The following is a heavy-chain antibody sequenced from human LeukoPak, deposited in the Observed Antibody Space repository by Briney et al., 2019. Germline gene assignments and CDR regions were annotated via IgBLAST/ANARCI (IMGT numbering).Heavy chain of an antibody. CDR2: IIPILGIA. V-gene: IGHV1-69*04. CDR3: ASDRYYGSGSY. CDR1: GGTFSSYA. J-gene: IGHJ4*02. Sequence: ASVKVSCKASGGTFSSYAISWVRQAPGQGLGWMGRIIPILGIANYAQKFQGRVTITADKSTSTAYMELSSLRSEDTAVYYCASDRYYGSGSYWGQGTLVTVSS. D-gene: IGHD3-10*01.